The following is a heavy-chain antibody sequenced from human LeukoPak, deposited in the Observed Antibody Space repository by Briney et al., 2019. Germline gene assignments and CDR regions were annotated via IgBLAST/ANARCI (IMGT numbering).Heavy chain of an antibody. CDR3: AKELYSTTWFDY. CDR1: GFTFSSYG. Sequence: PGRSLRLSCAASGFTFSSYGMHWVRQAPGKGLEWVAVIWYDGSNKFYADSVEGRFTISRDNSKNTLFLQMNSLRAGDTAVYYCAKELYSTTWFDYWGQGILVTVSS. CDR2: IWYDGSNK. V-gene: IGHV3-33*06. J-gene: IGHJ5*01. D-gene: IGHD6-13*01.